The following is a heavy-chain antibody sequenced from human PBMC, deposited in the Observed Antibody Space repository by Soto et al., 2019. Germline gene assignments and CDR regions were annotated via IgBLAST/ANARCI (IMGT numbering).Heavy chain of an antibody. CDR2: INWNGGST. CDR1: GFIFDDYG. CDR3: ARTYYYDSSGYSHEYYYYYGMDV. D-gene: IGHD3-22*01. J-gene: IGHJ6*02. Sequence: EVQLVESGGGVVRPGWSLRLSCAASGFIFDDYGMSWVRQASGKGLEWVSGINWNGGSTGYADSVKGRFTISRDNAKNSMYLQMNSLRAEDTALYYCARTYYYDSSGYSHEYYYYYGMDVWGQGTTVTVSS. V-gene: IGHV3-20*04.